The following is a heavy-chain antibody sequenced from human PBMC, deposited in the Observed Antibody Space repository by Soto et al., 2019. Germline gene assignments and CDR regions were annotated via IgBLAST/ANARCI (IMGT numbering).Heavy chain of an antibody. CDR2: INAGNGNT. D-gene: IGHD3-10*01. CDR1: GYTFTSYA. Sequence: ASVKVSCKASGYTFTSYAMHWVRQAPGQRLEWMGWINAGNGNTKYSQKFQGRVTITRDTSASTAYMELSSLRSEDTAVYYCARVFGMVRGVNFDYWGQGTLVTVSS. J-gene: IGHJ4*02. V-gene: IGHV1-3*01. CDR3: ARVFGMVRGVNFDY.